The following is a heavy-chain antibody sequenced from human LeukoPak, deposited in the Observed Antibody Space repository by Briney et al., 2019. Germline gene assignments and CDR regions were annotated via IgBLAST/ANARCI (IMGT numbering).Heavy chain of an antibody. CDR2: IYTSGST. J-gene: IGHJ6*03. V-gene: IGHV4-61*02. CDR1: GGSISSGTYY. CDR3: ARDSKQQLVQGDYFYYMDV. D-gene: IGHD6-13*01. Sequence: SETLSLTCSVSGGSISSGTYYWTWLRQPAGKGLEWIGRIYTSGSTNYNPSLKSRVTISVDTSKNQFSLKLSSVTAADTAVYYCARDSKQQLVQGDYFYYMDVWGKGTTVTVSS.